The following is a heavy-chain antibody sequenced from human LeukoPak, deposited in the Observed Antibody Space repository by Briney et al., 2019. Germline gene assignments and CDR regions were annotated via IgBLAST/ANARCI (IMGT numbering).Heavy chain of an antibody. J-gene: IGHJ4*02. V-gene: IGHV1-2*06. CDR3: ARDTSNWSAFDY. Sequence: GASVKVSCKASEYTFTGYSVRWVRQAPGQGLEWMGRINPNSGDTYYSQKFQGRVSLTRDTSITSAYMELSRLRSDDTAIYYCARDTSNWSAFDYWGQGTLVTVSS. D-gene: IGHD4-11*01. CDR2: INPNSGDT. CDR1: EYTFTGYS.